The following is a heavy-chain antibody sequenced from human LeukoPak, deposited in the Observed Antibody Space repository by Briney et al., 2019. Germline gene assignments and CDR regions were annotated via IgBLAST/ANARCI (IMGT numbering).Heavy chain of an antibody. D-gene: IGHD3-9*01. CDR2: ISSNGGST. CDR3: AKFYDLLTAYFDY. V-gene: IGHV3-64*01. J-gene: IGHJ4*02. Sequence: PGGSLRLSCAASGFTFSSYAMHWVRQAPGKGLEYVSAISSNGGSTSYANSVKGRFTISRDNSKNTLYLQMNSLRAEDTAVYYCAKFYDLLTAYFDYWGQGTLVTVSS. CDR1: GFTFSSYA.